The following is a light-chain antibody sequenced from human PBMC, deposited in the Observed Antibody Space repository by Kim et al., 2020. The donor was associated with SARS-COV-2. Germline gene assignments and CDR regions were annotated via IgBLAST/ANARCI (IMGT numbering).Light chain of an antibody. Sequence: SSELTQDPAVSVAFGQTVRFTCQGDSLRSYHATWYQQKPGQAPILVIYGKNNRPSGIPDRFSGSSSGNTASLTITGTQAGDEADYYCNSRDSNDDVVFGGGTQLTVL. CDR1: SLRSYH. CDR2: GKN. V-gene: IGLV3-19*01. CDR3: NSRDSNDDVV. J-gene: IGLJ2*01.